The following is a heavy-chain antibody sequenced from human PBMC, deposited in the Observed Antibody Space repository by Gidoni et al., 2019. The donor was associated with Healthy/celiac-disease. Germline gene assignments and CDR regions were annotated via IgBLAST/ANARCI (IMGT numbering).Heavy chain of an antibody. V-gene: IGHV4-31*03. J-gene: IGHJ4*02. CDR3: ERVGKGSGYYDSSGYSFDY. CDR2: IYYSGST. Sequence: QFQLLESDPVRVMHSQPLSLTCTVSGRSISSGGSSWSWIRQHPGKGQEWIGYIYYSGSTYYNPSLKSRVTISVDTAKNQYSLKLSSVTAADTAVYYCERVGKGSGYYDSSGYSFDYWGQGTLVTVSS. CDR1: GRSISSGGSS. D-gene: IGHD3-22*01.